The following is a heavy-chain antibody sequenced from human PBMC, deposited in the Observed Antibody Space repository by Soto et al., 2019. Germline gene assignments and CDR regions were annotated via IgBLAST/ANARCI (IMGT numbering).Heavy chain of an antibody. J-gene: IGHJ6*02. V-gene: IGHV3-23*01. Sequence: EVQLLESGGGLVQPGGSLRLSCAASGFTFSNFALSWVRQAPGEGLEWVSGISHSGDSTYYADAVKGRFTISRDNSRNTQYLQMSSLRAEDTAVYSCASSLGEAQTGPRYYGFDVWGQGTTVTVSS. CDR2: ISHSGDST. CDR3: ASSLGEAQTGPRYYGFDV. D-gene: IGHD3-16*01. CDR1: GFTFSNFA.